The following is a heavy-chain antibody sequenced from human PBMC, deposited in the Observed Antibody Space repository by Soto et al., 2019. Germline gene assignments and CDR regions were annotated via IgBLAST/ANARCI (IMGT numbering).Heavy chain of an antibody. V-gene: IGHV3-11*01. CDR3: ARRRSIESYDFWSGYYGDAFDI. CDR1: GFTFSDYY. Sequence: GGSLRLSCAASGFTFSDYYMSWIRQAPGKGLEWVSYISSSGSTIYYADSVKGRFTISRDNAKNSLYLQMNSLRAEDTAVYYCARRRSIESYDFWSGYYGDAFDIWGQGTMVTVSS. CDR2: ISSSGSTI. D-gene: IGHD3-3*01. J-gene: IGHJ3*02.